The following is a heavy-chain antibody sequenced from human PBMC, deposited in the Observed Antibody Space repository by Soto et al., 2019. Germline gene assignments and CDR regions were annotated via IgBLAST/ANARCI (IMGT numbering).Heavy chain of an antibody. D-gene: IGHD4-17*01. V-gene: IGHV4-4*02. CDR1: GGSIGSSNW. CDR3: ARDGGDYPLKYFDY. Sequence: QVQLQESGPGLVKPSGTLSLTCAVSGGSIGSSNWWSWVRQPPGKGLEWIGEIYHGGRTNYNPSLQSRFTISVDKSKNQFSLKLNSVTAADTAVYYCARDGGDYPLKYFDYWGQGTLVTVSS. CDR2: IYHGGRT. J-gene: IGHJ4*02.